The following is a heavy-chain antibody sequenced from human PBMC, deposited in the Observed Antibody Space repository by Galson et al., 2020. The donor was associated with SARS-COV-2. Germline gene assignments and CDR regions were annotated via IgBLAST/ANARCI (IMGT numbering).Heavy chain of an antibody. D-gene: IGHD4-17*01. CDR2: ISWNSGSI. V-gene: IGHV3-9*01. CDR1: GFTFDDYA. J-gene: IGHJ6*02. Sequence: SLRLSCAASGFTFDDYAMHWVRQAPGKGLEWVSGISWNSGSIGYADSVKGRFTISRDNAKNSLYLQMNSLRAEDTALYYCAKDDYGDHLFGYYYGMDVWGQGTTVTVSS. CDR3: AKDDYGDHLFGYYYGMDV.